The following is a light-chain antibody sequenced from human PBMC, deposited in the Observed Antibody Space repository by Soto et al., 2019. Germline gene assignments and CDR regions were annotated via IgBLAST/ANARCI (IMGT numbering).Light chain of an antibody. CDR3: QQYRGSPPYT. V-gene: IGKV3-20*01. CDR2: GAS. Sequence: EIVLTQSPGTLSLSPGERVTLSCRASQSVSSSYLAWYQQKPAQAPRLLIYGASNRATGIPDRFSGSGSRTDYTLTISRLEPEDFSVYYCQQYRGSPPYTFGHRPKLQIK. J-gene: IGKJ2*01. CDR1: QSVSSSY.